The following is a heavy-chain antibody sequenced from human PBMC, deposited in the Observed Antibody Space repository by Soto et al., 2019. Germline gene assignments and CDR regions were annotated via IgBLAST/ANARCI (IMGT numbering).Heavy chain of an antibody. Sequence: PGGSLRLSCAASGFTFSSYEMNWVRQAPGKGLEWVSYISSSGSTIYYADSVKGRFTISRDNAKNSLYLQMNSLRAEDTAVYYCARTHPYDSSGYPPGWFDPWGQGTLVTVSS. D-gene: IGHD3-22*01. V-gene: IGHV3-48*03. CDR3: ARTHPYDSSGYPPGWFDP. J-gene: IGHJ5*02. CDR2: ISSSGSTI. CDR1: GFTFSSYE.